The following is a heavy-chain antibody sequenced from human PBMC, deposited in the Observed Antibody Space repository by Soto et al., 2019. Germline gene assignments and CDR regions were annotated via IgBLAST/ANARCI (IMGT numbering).Heavy chain of an antibody. V-gene: IGHV1-18*01. D-gene: IGHD1-1*01. J-gene: IGHJ4*02. Sequence: QVHLVQSGAEVKKPGASVKVSCKGSGYAFTTYVTTWVRQAPGQGLEWLGWISAHNGNTNYAQKFQGSVTVTRDTSTRTAYMEVRRLRSGVTAVYYCARGRYGDYWGQGALVTVS. CDR3: ARGRYGDY. CDR1: GYAFTTYV. CDR2: ISAHNGNT.